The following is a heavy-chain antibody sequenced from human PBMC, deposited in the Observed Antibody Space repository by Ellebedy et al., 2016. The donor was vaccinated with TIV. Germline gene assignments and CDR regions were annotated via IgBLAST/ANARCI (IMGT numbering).Heavy chain of an antibody. CDR1: GYTFTSYY. J-gene: IGHJ4*02. CDR2: MNPNSGNT. V-gene: IGHV1-8*02. CDR3: AADRTVPGYCSGGSCYHLDY. Sequence: ASVKVSXXASGYTFTSYYMHWVRQAPGQGLEWMGWMNPNSGNTGYAQKFQGRVTMTRNTSISTAYMELSSLRSEDTAVYYCAADRTVPGYCSGGSCYHLDYWGQGTLVTVSS. D-gene: IGHD2-15*01.